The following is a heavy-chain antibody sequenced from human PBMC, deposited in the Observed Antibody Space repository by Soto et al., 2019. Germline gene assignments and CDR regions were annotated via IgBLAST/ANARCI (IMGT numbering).Heavy chain of an antibody. V-gene: IGHV5-10-1*01. J-gene: IGHJ6*02. Sequence: GESLKISCKGSGNSFTSYWISWVRQMPGKGLEWMGRIDPIDSYTNYSPSFQGHVTISADKSISTAYLQWSSLKASDTAMYYCARRAHMSRRGETFSYYYYGMDVWGQGTTVTVSS. D-gene: IGHD3-16*01. CDR1: GNSFTSYW. CDR3: ARRAHMSRRGETFSYYYYGMDV. CDR2: IDPIDSYT.